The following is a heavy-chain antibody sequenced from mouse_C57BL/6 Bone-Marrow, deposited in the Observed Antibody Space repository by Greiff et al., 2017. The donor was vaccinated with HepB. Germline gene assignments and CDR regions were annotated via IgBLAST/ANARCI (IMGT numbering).Heavy chain of an antibody. Sequence: VQLQQSGPELVKPGASVKISCKASGYTFTDYYMNWVKQSHGKSLEWIGDINPNNGGTSYNQKFKGKATLTVDKSSSTAYMELRSLTSEDSAVYYCAREGCYWGQGTTLTVSS. CDR3: AREGCY. J-gene: IGHJ2*01. CDR2: INPNNGGT. CDR1: GYTFTDYY. V-gene: IGHV1-26*01.